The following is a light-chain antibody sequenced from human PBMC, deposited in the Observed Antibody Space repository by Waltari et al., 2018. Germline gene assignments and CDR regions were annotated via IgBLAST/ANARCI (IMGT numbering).Light chain of an antibody. V-gene: IGLV3-9*01. CDR3: QVWDSSTGNV. Sequence: SYELTQPLSVSVALGQTARITCGGNNIGSKNVHWYQQKAGQAPVLVIYRDSKRPSGLPERFSGSNSGNTATLTISRAQAGDEADYYCQVWDSSTGNVFGTGTKVTVL. J-gene: IGLJ1*01. CDR2: RDS. CDR1: NIGSKN.